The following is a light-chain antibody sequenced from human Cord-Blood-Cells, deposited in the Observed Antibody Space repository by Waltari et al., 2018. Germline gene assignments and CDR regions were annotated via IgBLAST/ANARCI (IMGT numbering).Light chain of an antibody. J-gene: IGKJ4*01. CDR1: QRVLYSSNNKNY. V-gene: IGKV4-1*01. Sequence: DIVMTQSPGSLDVSLGARATINRQSSQRVLYSSNNKNYLAWYQQKPGQPPKLLIYWASTRESGVPDRFSGSGSGTDFTLTISSLQAEDVAVYYCQQYYSTPLTFGGGTKVEIK. CDR3: QQYYSTPLT. CDR2: WAS.